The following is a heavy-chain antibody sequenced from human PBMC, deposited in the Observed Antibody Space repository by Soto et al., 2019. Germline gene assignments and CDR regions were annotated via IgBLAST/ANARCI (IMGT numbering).Heavy chain of an antibody. CDR3: ARGVSDYHVDYGMDV. CDR2: ISSGSSII. Sequence: EVQLVESGGGLIQPGGSRSLSCAASGFAFNSYSVNWVRQAPGKGLEWVSYISSGSSIIYYADSVKGRFTISRDDAKNSLYLQMNSLRDDDTAVYYGARGVSDYHVDYGMDVWGQGTTVTVSS. V-gene: IGHV3-48*02. CDR1: GFAFNSYS. D-gene: IGHD1-26*01. J-gene: IGHJ6*01.